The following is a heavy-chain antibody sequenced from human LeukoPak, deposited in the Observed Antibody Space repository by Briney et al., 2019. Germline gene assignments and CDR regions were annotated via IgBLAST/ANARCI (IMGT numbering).Heavy chain of an antibody. D-gene: IGHD1-26*01. CDR2: IKQDGSEK. Sequence: GGSLRLSCAASGITFSSYGMHWVRQAPGKGLEWVANIKQDGSEKYYVDSVKGRFTISRDSAKNSLYLQMNSLRAEDTAVYYCARRRYSGSSQHFDYWGQGTLVTVSS. V-gene: IGHV3-7*01. CDR1: GITFSSYG. J-gene: IGHJ4*02. CDR3: ARRRYSGSSQHFDY.